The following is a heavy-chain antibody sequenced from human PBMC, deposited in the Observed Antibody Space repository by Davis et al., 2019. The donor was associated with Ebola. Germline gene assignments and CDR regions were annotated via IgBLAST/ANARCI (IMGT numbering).Heavy chain of an antibody. D-gene: IGHD6-19*01. J-gene: IGHJ4*02. CDR3: AKVRKSSGWAFDY. CDR2: ISGNGAGT. CDR1: GFTFSSYA. Sequence: PGGSLRLSCAASGFTFSSYAMSWVRQAPGKGLEWVSTISGNGAGTYYVDSVKGQFTISRDNSKNTLYLQMNSLRAEDTAVYYCAKVRKSSGWAFDYWGQGTLVTVSS. V-gene: IGHV3-23*01.